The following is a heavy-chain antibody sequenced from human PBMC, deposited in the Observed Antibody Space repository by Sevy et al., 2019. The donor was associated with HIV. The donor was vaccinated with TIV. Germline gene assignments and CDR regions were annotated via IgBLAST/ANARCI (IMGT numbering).Heavy chain of an antibody. D-gene: IGHD3-16*01. Sequence: ASVKVSCKASGYTFTNYYMHWVRQAPGQGLEWMGIINPSGGSTNYAQKFQGRVTMTRDTSTSTVYMELSSLRSEDTAVHYCARVYYYDYRGPGYWGQGTLVTVSS. CDR1: GYTFTNYY. CDR2: INPSGGST. CDR3: ARVYYYDYRGPGY. J-gene: IGHJ4*02. V-gene: IGHV1-46*01.